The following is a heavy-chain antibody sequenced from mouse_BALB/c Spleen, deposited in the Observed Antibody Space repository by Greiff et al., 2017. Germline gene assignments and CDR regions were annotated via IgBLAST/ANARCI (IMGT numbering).Heavy chain of an antibody. V-gene: IGHV6-6*02. CDR2: IRLKSDNYAT. Sequence: EVQLVESGGGLVQPGGSLKLSCVASGFTFSSYWMSWVRQSPEKGLEWVADIRLKSDNYATHYAESVIGKFTISRDDSKSRLYLQMNSLRAEDTGIDYCTRAMDYWGQGTSVTVSS. CDR3: TRAMDY. CDR1: GFTFSSYW. J-gene: IGHJ4*01.